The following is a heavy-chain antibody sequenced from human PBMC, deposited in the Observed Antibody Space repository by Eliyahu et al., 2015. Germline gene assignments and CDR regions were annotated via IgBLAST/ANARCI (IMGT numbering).Heavy chain of an antibody. J-gene: IGHJ4*02. CDR1: GGSFSGYY. V-gene: IGHV4-34*01. CDR2: INHSGST. Sequence: QVQLQQWGAGLLKPSETLSLTCAVYGGSFSGYYXSWIRXPPGKGLEWIGEINHSGSTNYNPSLKSRVTISVDTSKNQFSLKLSSVTAADTAVYYCARSLDEGRVVVVVAATQIPYYFDYWGQGTLVTVSS. CDR3: ARSLDEGRVVVVVAATQIPYYFDY. D-gene: IGHD2-15*01.